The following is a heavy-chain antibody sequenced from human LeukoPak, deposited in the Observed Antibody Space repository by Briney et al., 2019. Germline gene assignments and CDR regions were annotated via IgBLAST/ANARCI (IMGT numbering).Heavy chain of an antibody. CDR2: MNPNSGNT. J-gene: IGHJ4*02. CDR1: GYTFTSYD. D-gene: IGHD3-22*01. V-gene: IGHV1-8*01. CDR3: ARVGVATRVRYYYDSSGRRAVFDY. Sequence: ASVKVSCKAPGYTFTSYDINWVRQATGQGLEWMGWMNPNSGNTGYAQKFQGRVTMTRNTSISTAYMELSSLRSEDTAVYYCARVGVATRVRYYYDSSGRRAVFDYWGQGTLVTVSS.